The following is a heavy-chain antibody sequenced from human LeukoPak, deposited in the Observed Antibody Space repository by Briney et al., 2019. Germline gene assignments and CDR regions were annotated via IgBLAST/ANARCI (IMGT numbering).Heavy chain of an antibody. J-gene: IGHJ3*02. CDR1: GFIFSSYW. V-gene: IGHV3-7*01. CDR3: ARALPDYDYVWGSYRSGAFDI. Sequence: PGGSLRLSCVASGFIFSSYWMSWVRQTPGKGLEWVANIKQDGSEKYYVDSVKGRFTISRDNAKNSLYLQMNSLRAEDTAVYYCARALPDYDYVWGSYRSGAFDIWGQGTMVTVSS. D-gene: IGHD3-16*02. CDR2: IKQDGSEK.